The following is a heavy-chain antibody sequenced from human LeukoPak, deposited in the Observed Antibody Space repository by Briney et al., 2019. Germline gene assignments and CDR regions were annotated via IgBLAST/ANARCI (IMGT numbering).Heavy chain of an antibody. CDR2: LYPDGSS. D-gene: IGHD3-10*01. CDR1: GFTLSNNY. V-gene: IGHV3-53*01. J-gene: IGHJ4*02. Sequence: PGGSLRVSCAASGFTLSNNYLSWVRQTPGEGLRWVSVLYPDGSSYYADSVKGRFTISRDNSKNTLYLQMNSLRAEDTAVYYCAKDGALLWFGELSLDYWGQGTLVTVSS. CDR3: AKDGALLWFGELSLDY.